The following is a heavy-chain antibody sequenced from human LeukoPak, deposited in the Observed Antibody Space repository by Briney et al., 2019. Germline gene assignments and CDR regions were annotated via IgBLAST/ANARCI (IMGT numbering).Heavy chain of an antibody. Sequence: ASVKVSCKASGYAXTKYGLTWVRQAPGQGLEWMGWISTYNGDTNYEQKFKGRVTMTTDTSTSTAYMELTSLRSDDTAVYYCARDPSNSSGWYIYFDYWGQGTLVTVSS. V-gene: IGHV1-18*01. CDR3: ARDPSNSSGWYIYFDY. J-gene: IGHJ4*02. CDR2: ISTYNGDT. D-gene: IGHD6-19*01. CDR1: GYAXTKYG.